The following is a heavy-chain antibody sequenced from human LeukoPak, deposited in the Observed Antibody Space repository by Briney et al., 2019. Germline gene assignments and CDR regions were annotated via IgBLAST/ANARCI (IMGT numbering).Heavy chain of an antibody. CDR3: ARLEGSGWPLN. Sequence: PSETLSLTCTVSGDSINSYYWSWIRQPPGNGLEWIGYIYYSGSTNYNPSLKSRVTISVDTSKNQFSLRLSSVTAADTAVYYCARLEGSGWPLNWGQGTLVTVSS. CDR2: IYYSGST. D-gene: IGHD6-19*01. CDR1: GDSINSYY. V-gene: IGHV4-59*08. J-gene: IGHJ4*02.